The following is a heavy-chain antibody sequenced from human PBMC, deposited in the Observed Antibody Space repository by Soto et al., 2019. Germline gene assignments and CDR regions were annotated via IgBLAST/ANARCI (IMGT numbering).Heavy chain of an antibody. CDR3: ARTSAAGKYYYGMDV. Sequence: GESLKISCKGSGYSFTSYWIGWVRQMPGKGLEWMGIIYPGDSDTRYSPSFQGQVTISADKSISTAYLQWSSLKASDTAMYYCARTSAAGKYYYGMDVWGQGTTVSVSS. D-gene: IGHD6-13*01. CDR2: IYPGDSDT. J-gene: IGHJ6*02. V-gene: IGHV5-51*01. CDR1: GYSFTSYW.